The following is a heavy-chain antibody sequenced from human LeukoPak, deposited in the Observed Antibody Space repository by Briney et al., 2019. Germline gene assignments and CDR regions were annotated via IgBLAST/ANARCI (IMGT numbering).Heavy chain of an antibody. CDR3: ASFCASTTCYNDGTNFAF. V-gene: IGHV4-4*02. CDR1: GGSINSNNW. CDR2: IYHSGST. J-gene: IGHJ4*02. Sequence: PSGTLSLTCAVSGGSINSNNWWSWVRQPPGKGLEWIGEIYHSGSTNYNPSLKSRVTISVDKSKKQFSLKLSSVTAADSAVYYCASFCASTTCYNDGTNFAFWGQGTLVTVSS. D-gene: IGHD2-2*01.